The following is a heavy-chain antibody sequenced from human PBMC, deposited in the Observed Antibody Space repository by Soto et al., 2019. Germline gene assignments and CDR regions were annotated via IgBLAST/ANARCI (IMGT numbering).Heavy chain of an antibody. J-gene: IGHJ5*02. D-gene: IGHD6-13*01. V-gene: IGHV4-34*01. Sequence: QVQLQQWGAGLLKPSETLSLTCAVYGGSFSGYYWSWIRQPPGKGLEWIGEINHSGSTNYNPSLKSLVDISVDTSMNQCSLRLSSVTAADTAVYYCARARINRSSWYRRGWFDPWGQGPLVTVCS. CDR3: ARARINRSSWYRRGWFDP. CDR2: INHSGST. CDR1: GGSFSGYY.